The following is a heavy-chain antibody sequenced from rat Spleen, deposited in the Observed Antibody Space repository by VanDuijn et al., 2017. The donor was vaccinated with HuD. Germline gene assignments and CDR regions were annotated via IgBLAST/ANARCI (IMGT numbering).Heavy chain of an antibody. Sequence: EVQLVESDGGLVQPGRSLKLSCAASGFTFSDYYMAWVRQIPTKGLEWVASISTGGGNTYYRDSVKGRVTISRDNAKNTQYLQMDSLRSEDTATYYCASLTTEGNWFAYWGQGTLVTVSS. V-gene: IGHV5S14*01. CDR2: ISTGGGNT. J-gene: IGHJ3*01. D-gene: IGHD1-11*01. CDR3: ASLTTEGNWFAY. CDR1: GFTFSDYY.